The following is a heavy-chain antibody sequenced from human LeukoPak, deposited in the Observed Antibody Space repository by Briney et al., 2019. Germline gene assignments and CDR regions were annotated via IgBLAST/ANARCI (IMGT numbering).Heavy chain of an antibody. V-gene: IGHV3-49*04. CDR3: TRRVLRYPSGFDP. Sequence: PGGSLRLSCTASGFTFGDYAMSWVRQAPGKGLEWVGFIRSKAYGGTTEHAASVKGRFTISRDDSKSIAYLQMNSLKTEDTAVYYCTRRVLRYPSGFDPWGQGTLVTVSS. CDR2: IRSKAYGGTT. J-gene: IGHJ5*02. CDR1: GFTFGDYA. D-gene: IGHD3-9*01.